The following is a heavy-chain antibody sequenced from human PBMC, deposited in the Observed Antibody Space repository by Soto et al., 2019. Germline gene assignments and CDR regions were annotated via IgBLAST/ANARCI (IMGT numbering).Heavy chain of an antibody. CDR2: IYPGTGNT. J-gene: IGHJ4*02. CDR1: GYTFTTYA. V-gene: IGHV1-3*01. Sequence: QVQHVQSGAEVKKPGASVKVSCKASGYTFTTYAIQWVRQAPGQRLEWMGWIYPGTGNTKYSQKFQGRITITRDTSANTAEMELSSLRSEDTAIYYCAKEMVRGVYRYYFDYWGQGTLVTVSS. D-gene: IGHD3-10*01. CDR3: AKEMVRGVYRYYFDY.